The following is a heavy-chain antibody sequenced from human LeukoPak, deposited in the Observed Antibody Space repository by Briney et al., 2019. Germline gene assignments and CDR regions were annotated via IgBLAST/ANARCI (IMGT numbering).Heavy chain of an antibody. V-gene: IGHV3-21*01. CDR3: ARVDGSGSYYQDAFDI. J-gene: IGHJ3*02. CDR2: ISSSSSYI. Sequence: GGSLRLSCAASGFTFSSYSMNWVRQAPGKGLEWVSSISSSSSYIYYADSVKGRFTISRDNAKNSLYLQMNSLRAEDTAVYYCARVDGSGSYYQDAFDIWGQGTMVTVSS. D-gene: IGHD3-10*01. CDR1: GFTFSSYS.